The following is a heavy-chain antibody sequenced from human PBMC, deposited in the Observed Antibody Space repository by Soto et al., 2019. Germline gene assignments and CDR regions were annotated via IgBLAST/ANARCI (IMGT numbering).Heavy chain of an antibody. V-gene: IGHV1-3*01. CDR3: ARDLGGWPDY. CDR2: INAGNGNT. Sequence: ASVKVSCKASGYTFTSYAMHWVRQAPGQRLEWMGWINAGNGNTKNSQKFQGKVTITRDTSASTAYMELSSLRSEDTAVYYCARDLGGWPDYWGQGTLVTVSS. CDR1: GYTFTSYA. D-gene: IGHD2-15*01. J-gene: IGHJ4*02.